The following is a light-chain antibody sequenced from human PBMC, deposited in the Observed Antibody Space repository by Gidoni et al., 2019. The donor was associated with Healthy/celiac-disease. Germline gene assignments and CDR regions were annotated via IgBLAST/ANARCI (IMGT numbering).Light chain of an antibody. J-gene: IGKJ4*01. CDR3: QKLNSYPLT. CDR1: QGISSY. Sequence: DIQLTQFPSFLSASVGDRVTITCRASQGISSYLAWYQQKPGKAPKLLIYAASTLQSGVPSRFSGSGSGTEFTLTISSLQPEDFATYYCQKLNSYPLTFGGGTKVEIK. V-gene: IGKV1-9*01. CDR2: AAS.